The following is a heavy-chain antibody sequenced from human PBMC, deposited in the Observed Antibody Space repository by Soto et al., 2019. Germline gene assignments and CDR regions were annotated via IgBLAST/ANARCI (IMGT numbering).Heavy chain of an antibody. CDR2: ISAYNGNT. CDR3: ASTALMVRGAAVDAFDI. D-gene: IGHD3-10*01. J-gene: IGHJ3*02. CDR1: GYTFTSYG. Sequence: ASVKVSCKASGYTFTSYGISWVRQAPGQGLEWMGWISAYNGNTNYAQKLQGRVTMTTDTSTSTAYMELRSLRSDDTAVYYCASTALMVRGAAVDAFDIWGQGTMVTVSS. V-gene: IGHV1-18*01.